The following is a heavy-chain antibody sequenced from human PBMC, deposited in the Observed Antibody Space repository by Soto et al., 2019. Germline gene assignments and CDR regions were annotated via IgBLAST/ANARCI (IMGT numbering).Heavy chain of an antibody. CDR1: GFTFSSYA. J-gene: IGHJ4*02. D-gene: IGHD3-22*01. Sequence: GGSLRLSCAASGFTFSSYAMTWVRQAPGKGLEWVSALSGSGISTYYADTVKGRFTISRDNSRNTLYLQMNSLRVEDTAAYYCATSYDSSGYDYWGQGTLVTVSS. V-gene: IGHV3-23*01. CDR2: LSGSGIST. CDR3: ATSYDSSGYDY.